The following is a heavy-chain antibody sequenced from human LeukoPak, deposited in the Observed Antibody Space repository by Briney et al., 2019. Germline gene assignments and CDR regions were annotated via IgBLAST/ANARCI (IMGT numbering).Heavy chain of an antibody. J-gene: IGHJ5*01. CDR2: ISGSGGST. Sequence: GGSLRLSCTATGFTFSSYWMSWVRQAPGKGLEWVSAISGSGGSTYYADSVKGRFTISRDNSKNTLYLQMNSLRAEDTAVYYCARDIRYDSSGYYYYWFDSWGQGTLVTVSS. V-gene: IGHV3-23*01. D-gene: IGHD3-22*01. CDR1: GFTFSSYW. CDR3: ARDIRYDSSGYYYYWFDS.